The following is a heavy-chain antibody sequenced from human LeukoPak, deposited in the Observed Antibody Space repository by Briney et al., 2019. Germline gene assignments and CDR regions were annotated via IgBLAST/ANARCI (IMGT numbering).Heavy chain of an antibody. CDR1: GFTFSSYE. V-gene: IGHV3-48*03. CDR3: AELGITMIGGV. J-gene: IGHJ6*04. CDR2: ISSSGSTI. D-gene: IGHD3-10*02. Sequence: PGGSLRLSCAASGFTFSSYEMTWVRQAPGKGLEWVSYISSSGSTIYYADSVKGRFTISRDNAKNSLYLQMDSLRAEDTAVYYCAELGITMIGGVWGKGTTVTISS.